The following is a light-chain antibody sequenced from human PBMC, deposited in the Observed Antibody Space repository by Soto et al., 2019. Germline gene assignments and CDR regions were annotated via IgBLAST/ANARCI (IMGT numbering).Light chain of an antibody. J-gene: IGLJ1*01. CDR2: AVT. V-gene: IGLV2-14*01. CDR1: SSDVGGYNY. CDR3: CSYTSSTTYV. Sequence: QSALAQPASVSGSPGQSITISCTGTSSDVGGYNYVSWYQQHPGKAPKLIIYAVTNRPSGVSIRFSGSKSGNTASLTISGLQAEDEADYYCCSYTSSTTYVFGPGTKGTVL.